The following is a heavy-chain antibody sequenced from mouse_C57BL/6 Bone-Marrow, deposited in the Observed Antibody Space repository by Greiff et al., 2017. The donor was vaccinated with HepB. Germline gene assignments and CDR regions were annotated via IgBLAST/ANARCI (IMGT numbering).Heavy chain of an antibody. CDR1: GYSITSGYY. D-gene: IGHD1-1*01. Sequence: EVHLVESGPGLVKPSQSLSLTCSVTGYSITSGYYWNWMRQFPGNKLEWMGYISYDGSNNYNPYLKNRIYITRDTSKNQFSLKLNSVTTEYTATYYYASESYYYSSSYGYYYAFDYWGQGTSVTVSS. J-gene: IGHJ4*01. V-gene: IGHV3-6*01. CDR2: ISYDGSN. CDR3: ASESYYYSSSYGYYYAFDY.